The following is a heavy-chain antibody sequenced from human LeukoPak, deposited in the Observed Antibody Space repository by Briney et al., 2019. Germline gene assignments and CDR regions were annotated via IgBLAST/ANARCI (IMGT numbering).Heavy chain of an antibody. CDR1: GFTFSSYA. V-gene: IGHV3-23*01. CDR2: ITGSGGST. D-gene: IGHD3-16*02. J-gene: IGHJ4*02. CDR3: AKLLFGGVIVPIDY. Sequence: SGGSLRLSCAASGFTFSSYAMSWVRQAPGKGLEWVSAITGSGGSTYYAASVKGRFTISRDNSKNTLYPQMNSLRAEDTAIYYCAKLLFGGVIVPIDYWGQGTLVTVSS.